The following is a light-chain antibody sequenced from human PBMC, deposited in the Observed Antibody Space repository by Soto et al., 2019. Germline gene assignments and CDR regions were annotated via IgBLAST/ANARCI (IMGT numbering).Light chain of an antibody. CDR3: GSYTSTDTPFV. CDR2: EVN. CDR1: STDVGGYNY. J-gene: IGLJ1*01. Sequence: QSALAQPSSVSGSPGQSITISCTGTSTDVGGYNYVSWYQHHPGKGPKLIIYEVNNRPSGVSDRFSGSKSGNKASLTISNLXAEDESAYYCGSYTSTDTPFVFGTGTKVTVL. V-gene: IGLV2-14*01.